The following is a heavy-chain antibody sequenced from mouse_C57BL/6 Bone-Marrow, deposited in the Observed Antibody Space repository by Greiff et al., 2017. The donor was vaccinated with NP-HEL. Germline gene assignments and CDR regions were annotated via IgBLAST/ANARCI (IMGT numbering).Heavy chain of an antibody. CDR3: ASGGGSSDYFDN. Sequence: QVQLKQSGAELVKPGASVKMSCKASGYTFTSYWITWVKQRPGQGLEWIGDIYPGSGSTNYNEKFKSKATLTVDTSSSTAYMQLSSLTSEDSAVYFCASGGGSSDYFDNGGQGKTLTVSA. J-gene: IGHJ2*01. CDR2: IYPGSGST. CDR1: GYTFTSYW. V-gene: IGHV1-55*01. D-gene: IGHD1-1*01.